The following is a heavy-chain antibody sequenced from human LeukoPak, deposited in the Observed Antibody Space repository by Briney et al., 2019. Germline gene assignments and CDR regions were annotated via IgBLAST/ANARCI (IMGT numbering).Heavy chain of an antibody. J-gene: IGHJ4*02. Sequence: GGSLRLSCAASGFTFSSYWMHWVRQAPGKGLVWVSRINSDGSSTSYADSVKGRFTISRGNAKNTLYLQMNSLRAEDTAVYYCAREGYSYAFDYWGQGTLVTVSS. CDR1: GFTFSSYW. V-gene: IGHV3-74*01. CDR3: AREGYSYAFDY. CDR2: INSDGSST. D-gene: IGHD5-18*01.